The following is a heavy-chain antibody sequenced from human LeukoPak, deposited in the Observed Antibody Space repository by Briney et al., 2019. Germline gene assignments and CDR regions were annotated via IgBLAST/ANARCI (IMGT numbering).Heavy chain of an antibody. V-gene: IGHV3-66*01. CDR2: IYSGGST. Sequence: GGSLRLSCAASGFTVSSNYMSWVRQAPGKGLEWVSVIYSGGSTYYADSVKGRFTISRDNSKNTLYLQMNSLRAEDTAVYYCARGFSITGTTHYYYGMDVWGQGTTVTVSS. CDR1: GFTVSSNY. CDR3: ARGFSITGTTHYYYGMDV. J-gene: IGHJ6*02. D-gene: IGHD1-7*01.